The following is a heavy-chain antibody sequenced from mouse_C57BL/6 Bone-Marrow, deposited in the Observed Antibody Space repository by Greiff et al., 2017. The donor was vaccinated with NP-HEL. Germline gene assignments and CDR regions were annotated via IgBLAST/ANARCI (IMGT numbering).Heavy chain of an antibody. J-gene: IGHJ4*01. D-gene: IGHD2-2*01. CDR2: ISYSGST. CDR1: GYSITSDY. V-gene: IGHV3-8*01. CDR3: ARSPLWLRRNYYAMDY. Sequence: EVQLVESGPGLAKPSQTLSLTCSVTGYSITSDYWNWIRKFPGNKLEYMGYISYSGSTYYYPSLKSRISITRDTSKNQYYLQLNSVTTEDTATDYCARSPLWLRRNYYAMDYWGQGTSVTVSS.